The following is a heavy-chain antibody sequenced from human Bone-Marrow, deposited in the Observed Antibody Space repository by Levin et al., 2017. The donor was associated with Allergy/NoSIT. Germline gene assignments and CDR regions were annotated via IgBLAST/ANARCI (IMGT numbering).Heavy chain of an antibody. CDR3: AKTGDSSGFTFDY. Sequence: SETLSLTCTVSGGSINSNGYYWGWIRQPPGKGLEWIGSIYYSGSTYYNPSLKSRVTISIDTSKNQFFLELSSVTAADTALYDCAKTGDSSGFTFDYWGQGTLVTVSS. J-gene: IGHJ4*02. CDR2: IYYSGST. CDR1: GGSINSNGYY. D-gene: IGHD3-22*01. V-gene: IGHV4-39*01.